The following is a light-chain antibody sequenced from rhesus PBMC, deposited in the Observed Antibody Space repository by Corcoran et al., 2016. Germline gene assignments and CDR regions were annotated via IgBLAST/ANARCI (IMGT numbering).Light chain of an antibody. Sequence: DIQMTQSPSSLSASVGDTVTITCRASQGISSYLNWIQQKPGKAPKLLIYDASSLESGVPSRFSGSGYGTDFTLTISSLQPEDYAAYYCLQHNSYPYSFGQGTKVEIK. V-gene: IGKV1-28*03. CDR3: LQHNSYPYS. J-gene: IGKJ2*01. CDR2: DAS. CDR1: QGISSY.